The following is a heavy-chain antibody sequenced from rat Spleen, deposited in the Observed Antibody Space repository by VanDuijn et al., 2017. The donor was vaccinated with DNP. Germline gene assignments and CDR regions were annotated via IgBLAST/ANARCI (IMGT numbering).Heavy chain of an antibody. Sequence: EVQLVESGGGLVQPGRSLKLSCVASGFTFNNYWMTWIRQAPGKGLEWVASITNTGGSTYYPDSVKGRFTISRDNAKSTLYLQMNSLRSEDTATYYCTRAPYNYGGYGFDYWGQGVMVTVSS. D-gene: IGHD1-11*01. CDR1: GFTFNNYW. V-gene: IGHV5-31*01. CDR3: TRAPYNYGGYGFDY. J-gene: IGHJ2*01. CDR2: ITNTGGST.